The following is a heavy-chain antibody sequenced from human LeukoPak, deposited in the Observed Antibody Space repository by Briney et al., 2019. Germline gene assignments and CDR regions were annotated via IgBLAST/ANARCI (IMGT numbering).Heavy chain of an antibody. J-gene: IGHJ4*02. Sequence: GGSLTLSCAASRFPFSDYYVSWIPQAPGEGLEWVSYFSSSGTTIYYADSVKGRSTISRDNAKNSLFLQMNSLRAEDTAVYYCARASIVGTTYSFDYWGQGTLVTVSS. CDR3: ARASIVGTTYSFDY. D-gene: IGHD1-26*01. CDR1: RFPFSDYY. CDR2: FSSSGTTI. V-gene: IGHV3-11*01.